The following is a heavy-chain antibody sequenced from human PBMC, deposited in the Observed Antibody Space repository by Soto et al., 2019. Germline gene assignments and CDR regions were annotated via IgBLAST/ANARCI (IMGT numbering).Heavy chain of an antibody. CDR1: GFTFSSYG. CDR3: AKDSHYYDSSGTYPY. J-gene: IGHJ4*02. Sequence: PGGSLRLSCAASGFTFSSYGMHWVRQAPGKGLEWVAVISYDGSNKYYADSVKGRFTISRDNSKNTLYLQMNSLRAEDTAVYYCAKDSHYYDSSGTYPYWGQGTLVTVSS. CDR2: ISYDGSNK. V-gene: IGHV3-30*18. D-gene: IGHD3-22*01.